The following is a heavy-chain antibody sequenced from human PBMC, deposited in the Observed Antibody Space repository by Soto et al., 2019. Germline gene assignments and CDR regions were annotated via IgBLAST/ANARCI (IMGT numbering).Heavy chain of an antibody. CDR3: ARDYGRYWY. CDR2: FYHSGST. D-gene: IGHD1-26*01. Sequence: SLTCAASGYSISRGYYWGWLRQPAGKGLELIGCFYHSGSTYYNPSLKPRVTVSVDTSKNQFSLKLSSVAAADTAVYYCARDYGRYWYWGQRTLVTVSS. J-gene: IGHJ4*02. CDR1: GYSISRGYY. V-gene: IGHV4-38-2*02.